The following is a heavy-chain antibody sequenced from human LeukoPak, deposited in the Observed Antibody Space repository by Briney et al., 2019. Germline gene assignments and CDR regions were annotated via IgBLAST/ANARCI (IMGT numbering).Heavy chain of an antibody. D-gene: IGHD1-1*01. J-gene: IGHJ4*02. CDR3: ARARYNWNDVADY. Sequence: GGSLRLSCAASGFTFSSYWMSWVRQAPGKGLEWVANMKQDGSEKYYVDSVKGRFTISRDNAKNSLYLQMNSLRAEDTAVYYCARARYNWNDVADYWGQGTLVTVSS. CDR2: MKQDGSEK. CDR1: GFTFSSYW. V-gene: IGHV3-7*03.